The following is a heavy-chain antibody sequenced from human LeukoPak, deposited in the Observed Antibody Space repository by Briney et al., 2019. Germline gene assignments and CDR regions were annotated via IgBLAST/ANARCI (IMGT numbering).Heavy chain of an antibody. V-gene: IGHV4-39*06. CDR3: AKSSGYGLIDI. J-gene: IGHJ3*02. D-gene: IGHD3-3*01. CDR1: SGSISISNYY. Sequence: KSSETLSLTCTLSSGSISISNYYCGWVRQPAGKAREWYGIIFFTASTYYSPSVQSRVTIALDTSRNQFPLRLNSVTAADTAVYYCAKSSGYGLIDIWGQGTMVTVSS. CDR2: IFFTAST.